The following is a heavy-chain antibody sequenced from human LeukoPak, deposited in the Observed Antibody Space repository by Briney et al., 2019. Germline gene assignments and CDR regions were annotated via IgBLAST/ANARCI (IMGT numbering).Heavy chain of an antibody. D-gene: IGHD6-13*01. J-gene: IGHJ1*01. CDR3: AKDLTSYSSSYRYFQH. V-gene: IGHV3-30*18. CDR2: ISYDGSNK. CDR1: GFTFSSYS. Sequence: GGSLRLSCAASGFTFSSYSMNWVRQAPGKGLEWVAVISYDGSNKYYADSVKGRFTISRDNSKNTLYLQMNSLRAEDTAVYYCAKDLTSYSSSYRYFQHWGQGTLVTVSS.